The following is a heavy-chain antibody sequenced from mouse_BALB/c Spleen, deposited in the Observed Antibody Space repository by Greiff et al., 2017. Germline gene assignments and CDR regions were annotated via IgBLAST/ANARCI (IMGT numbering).Heavy chain of an antibody. CDR2: IYPGNSDT. CDR1: GYTFTSYW. D-gene: IGHD2-3*01. V-gene: IGHV1-5*01. CDR3: TDYDGYYYFDY. J-gene: IGHJ2*01. Sequence: EVQRVESGTVLARPGASVKMSCKASGYTFTSYWMHWVKQRPGQGLEWIGAIYPGNSDTSYNQKFKGKAKLTAVTSTSTAYMELSSLTNEDSAVYYCTDYDGYYYFDYWGQGTTLTVSS.